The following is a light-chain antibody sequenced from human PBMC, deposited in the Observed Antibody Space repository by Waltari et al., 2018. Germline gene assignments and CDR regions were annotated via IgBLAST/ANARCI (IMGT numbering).Light chain of an antibody. CDR3: QQSYSTLIT. J-gene: IGKJ4*01. CDR2: PAS. CDR1: QSISIY. V-gene: IGKV1-39*01. Sequence: DIQRNQSPSSLSASAGDSVTITCRASQSISIYLNWYQQKPGKAPKLLIYPASSVQRGVPSRFSGSGSGTDFTLTISSLQPEDFATYYCQQSYSTLITFGGGTKVEIK.